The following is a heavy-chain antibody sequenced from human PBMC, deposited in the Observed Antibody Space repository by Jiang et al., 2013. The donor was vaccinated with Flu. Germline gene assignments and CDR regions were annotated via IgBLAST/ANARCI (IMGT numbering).Heavy chain of an antibody. J-gene: IGHJ6*02. CDR1: GDSVSSNSAA. CDR2: TYYRSKWYN. Sequence: TLSLTCAISGDSVSSNSAAWNWIRQSPSRGLEWLGRTYYRSKWYNDYAVSVKSRITINPDTSKNQFSLQLNSVTPEDTAVYYCARGEIAAAGHYYYGMDVWGQGTTVTVSS. CDR3: ARGEIAAAGHYYYGMDV. V-gene: IGHV6-1*01. D-gene: IGHD6-13*01.